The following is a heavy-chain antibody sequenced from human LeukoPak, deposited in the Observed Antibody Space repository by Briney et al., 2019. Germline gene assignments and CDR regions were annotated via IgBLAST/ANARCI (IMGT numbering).Heavy chain of an antibody. D-gene: IGHD1-26*01. V-gene: IGHV1-69*15. Sequence: SVKVSCKTSGGTFTSYAITWVRQAPGQGLEWMGKIIPISGTTNYAQKFQGRVTFTADESTSTAYMELSSLRSEDSALYYCARKLRLGGNWFDPWGQGTLVTVSS. J-gene: IGHJ5*02. CDR2: IIPISGTT. CDR1: GGTFTSYA. CDR3: ARKLRLGGNWFDP.